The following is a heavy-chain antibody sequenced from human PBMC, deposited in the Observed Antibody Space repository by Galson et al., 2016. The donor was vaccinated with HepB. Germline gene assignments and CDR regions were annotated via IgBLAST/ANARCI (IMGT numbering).Heavy chain of an antibody. CDR3: AGLFSAAVAGYWYFDL. CDR1: GFTFSSYS. V-gene: IGHV3-21*01. J-gene: IGHJ2*01. CDR2: ISSSSSYI. D-gene: IGHD6-19*01. Sequence: SLRLSCAASGFTFSSYSMNWVRQAPGKGLEWVSSISSSSSYIYYADSVKGRFTISRDNAKNSLYLQMNSLRAEDTAVYYCAGLFSAAVAGYWYFDLWGRGTLVTVSS.